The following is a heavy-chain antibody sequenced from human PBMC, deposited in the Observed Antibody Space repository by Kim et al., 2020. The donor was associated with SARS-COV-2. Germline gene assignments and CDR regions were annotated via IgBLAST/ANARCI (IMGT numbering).Heavy chain of an antibody. V-gene: IGHV3-23*01. CDR3: AKDRLYGDYIGYSYGMDV. CDR2: VTGSGDNT. D-gene: IGHD4-17*01. CDR1: GFNFSSYV. Sequence: GGSLRLSCAASGFNFSSYVMSWVRQTPGKGLEWVSSVTGSGDNTYYADSVKGRFTISRDNSKNTLYLQMNSLRAEDTAVYYCAKDRLYGDYIGYSYGMDVWGQGTTVTVSS. J-gene: IGHJ6*02.